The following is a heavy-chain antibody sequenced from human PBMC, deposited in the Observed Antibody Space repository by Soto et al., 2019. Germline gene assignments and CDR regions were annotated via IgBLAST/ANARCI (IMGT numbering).Heavy chain of an antibody. Sequence: QVQLVESGGGVVQPGRSLRLSCAASGFTFSSYGMHWVRQAPGKGLEWVAVISYDGSNKYYADSVKGRFTISRDNSKNTLYLQMNSLRAEDTAVYYCAKDRFRQADYYGPPVYWGQGTLVTVSS. D-gene: IGHD3-10*01. CDR3: AKDRFRQADYYGPPVY. V-gene: IGHV3-30*18. CDR1: GFTFSSYG. CDR2: ISYDGSNK. J-gene: IGHJ4*02.